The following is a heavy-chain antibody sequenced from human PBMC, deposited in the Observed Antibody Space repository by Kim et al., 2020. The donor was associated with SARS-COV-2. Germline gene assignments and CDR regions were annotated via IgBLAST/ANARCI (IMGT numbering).Heavy chain of an antibody. CDR3: ARDSLIYAFWSGYPGGALVI. CDR2: IKQDGSEK. CDR1: GFTFSSYW. J-gene: IGHJ3*02. Sequence: GGSLRLSCAASGFTFSSYWMSWVRQAPGKGLEWVANIKQDGSEKYYVDSVKGRSTISRDNAKNSLYLQMNSLRAEDMAVYYCARDSLIYAFWSGYPGGALVISGRGTMLALSS. V-gene: IGHV3-7*01. D-gene: IGHD3-3*01.